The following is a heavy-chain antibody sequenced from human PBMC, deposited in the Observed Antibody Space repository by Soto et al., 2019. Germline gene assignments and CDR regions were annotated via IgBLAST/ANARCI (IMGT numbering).Heavy chain of an antibody. CDR3: ARGYCSGGNCYSGLDV. D-gene: IGHD2-15*01. CDR1: GGTFSTHA. Sequence: ASVKVSCKASGGTFSTHAIIWVRQAPGHGLEWMGGIIPISGTTYYTQKFQGRVTITADEPTCTAFMELSSLKSEDTAVFYCARGYCSGGNCYSGLDVWAQGTLVTVS. V-gene: IGHV1-69*13. CDR2: IIPISGTT. J-gene: IGHJ6*02.